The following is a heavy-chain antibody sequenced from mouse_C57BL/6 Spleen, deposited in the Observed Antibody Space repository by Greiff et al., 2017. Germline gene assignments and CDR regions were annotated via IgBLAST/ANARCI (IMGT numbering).Heavy chain of an antibody. V-gene: IGHV7-1*01. Sequence: DVMLVESGGGLVQSGRSLRLSCATSGFTFSDFYMEWVRQAPGKGLEWIAASRNKANDYTTEYSASVKGRFIVSRDTSQSILYLQMNALRAEDTAIYYCARDAWDYGSFDYWGQGTTLTVSS. J-gene: IGHJ2*01. D-gene: IGHD1-1*01. CDR1: GFTFSDFY. CDR2: SRNKANDYTT. CDR3: ARDAWDYGSFDY.